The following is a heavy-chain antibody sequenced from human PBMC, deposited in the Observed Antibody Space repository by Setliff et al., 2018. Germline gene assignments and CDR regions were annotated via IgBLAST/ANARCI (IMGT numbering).Heavy chain of an antibody. CDR1: GYTFTSYA. D-gene: IGHD3-22*01. CDR2: TNAGNGNT. CDR3: ATHGGYYYDSSGSFGAY. J-gene: IGHJ4*02. Sequence: ASVKVSCKASGYTFTSYAMHWVRQAPGQRLEWMGWTNAGNGNTKYSQKFQGRVTITRDTSASTAYMELSSLRSEDTAVYYCATHGGYYYDSSGSFGAYWGQGTLVTVSS. V-gene: IGHV1-3*01.